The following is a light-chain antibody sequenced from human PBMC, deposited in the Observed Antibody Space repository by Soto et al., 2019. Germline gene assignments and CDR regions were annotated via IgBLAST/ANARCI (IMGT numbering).Light chain of an antibody. Sequence: DIQMTQSPSTLSGSVGDRVTITCRASQTISSWLAWYQQKPGKAPKLLIYGASNLQSGVPPRFSGSGSGTEFTLTISSLQPDDFATYYCQQYNTYSTFGQGTRLEIK. V-gene: IGKV1-5*01. CDR2: GAS. CDR1: QTISSW. J-gene: IGKJ5*01. CDR3: QQYNTYST.